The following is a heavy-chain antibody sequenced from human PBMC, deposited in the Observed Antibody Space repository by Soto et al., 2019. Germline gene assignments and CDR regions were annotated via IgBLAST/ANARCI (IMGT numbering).Heavy chain of an antibody. J-gene: IGHJ6*02. CDR3: ARPRAVAGPRGYYYGMDV. V-gene: IGHV5-10-1*01. D-gene: IGHD6-19*01. CDR1: GYSFTSYW. Sequence: GESLKISCKGSGYSFTSYWISWVRQMPGKGLEWMGRIDPRDSHTYYSPSFQGHVTISADRSISTAYLQWSSLEASDTAMYYCARPRAVAGPRGYYYGMDVWGQGTTVTVSS. CDR2: IDPRDSHT.